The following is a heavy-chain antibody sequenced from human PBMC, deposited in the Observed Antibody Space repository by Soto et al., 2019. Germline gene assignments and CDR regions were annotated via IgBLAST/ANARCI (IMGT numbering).Heavy chain of an antibody. V-gene: IGHV3-33*01. Sequence: QAPGKGLEWLAVIVREGTEQYYADSVKGRFTISRDNSKNTLYLQMNSLRVDDTAVYYSARDDDYPDNGFDYWGQGTLLTVSS. J-gene: IGHJ4*02. CDR3: ARDDDYPDNGFDY. D-gene: IGHD4-17*01. CDR2: IVREGTEQ.